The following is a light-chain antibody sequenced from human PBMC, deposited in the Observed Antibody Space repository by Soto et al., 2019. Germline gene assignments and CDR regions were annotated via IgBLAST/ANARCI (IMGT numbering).Light chain of an antibody. CDR2: DDN. CDR3: GSWDSSLSAYV. J-gene: IGLJ1*01. CDR1: PSNIGGNS. Sequence: QSALTQPPSVSAAPGQKVTISCRGRPSNIGGNSVSWYQQLPGTAPKLLIYDDNKRPSGIPDRFSGSKSGTSATLGITGFRTGDEADYYCGSWDSSLSAYVFGTGTKV. V-gene: IGLV1-51*01.